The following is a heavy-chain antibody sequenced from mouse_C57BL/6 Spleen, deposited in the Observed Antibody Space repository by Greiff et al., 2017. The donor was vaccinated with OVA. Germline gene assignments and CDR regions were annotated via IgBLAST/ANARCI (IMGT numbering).Heavy chain of an antibody. D-gene: IGHD3-2*01. CDR1: GYTFTSYW. J-gene: IGHJ2*01. V-gene: IGHV1-50*01. CDR2: IDPSAGYT. CDR3: ARADSFDY. Sequence: VQLQQPGAELVKPGASVKLSCKASGYTFTSYWMQWVKQRPGQGLEWIGEIDPSAGYTNYNQKFKGKATLTVDTSSSTAYMQISSLTAEDSAVYYCARADSFDYWGQGTTLTVSS.